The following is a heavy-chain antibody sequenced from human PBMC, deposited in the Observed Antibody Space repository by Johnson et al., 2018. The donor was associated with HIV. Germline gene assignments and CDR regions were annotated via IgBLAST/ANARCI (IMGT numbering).Heavy chain of an antibody. CDR2: ISGSGGST. V-gene: IGHV3-23*04. J-gene: IGHJ3*02. D-gene: IGHD3-3*01. Sequence: EVQLVESGGGVVRPGGSLRLSCAASGFTFGDYGMSWVRQVPGKGLEWVSAISGSGGSTYYADSVTGRFPISRDNSKNTLYLQMNSLKTEDTAVYYCASDRTYHPIFGGVENAFDIWGQGTMVTVSS. CDR3: ASDRTYHPIFGGVENAFDI. CDR1: GFTFGDYG.